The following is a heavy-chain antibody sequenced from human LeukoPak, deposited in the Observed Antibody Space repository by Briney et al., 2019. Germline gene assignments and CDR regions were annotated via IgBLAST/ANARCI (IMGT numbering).Heavy chain of an antibody. CDR1: GYTFTGYY. CDR2: INPNSGGT. V-gene: IGHV1-2*02. Sequence: ASVKVSCKASGYTFTGYYMHWVRQAPGQGLEWMGWINPNSGGTNYAQKFQGRVTMTRDTSISTAYMELSRLRSDDTAVYYCATPDWTTVTTNYYYYMDVWGKGTTVTVSS. CDR3: ATPDWTTVTTNYYYYMDV. D-gene: IGHD4-17*01. J-gene: IGHJ6*03.